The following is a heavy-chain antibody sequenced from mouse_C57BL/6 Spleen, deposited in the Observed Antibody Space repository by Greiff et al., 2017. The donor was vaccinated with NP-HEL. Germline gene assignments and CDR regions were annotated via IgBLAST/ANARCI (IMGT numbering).Heavy chain of an antibody. J-gene: IGHJ1*03. V-gene: IGHV1-52*01. CDR3: ARGFPDYYGSSYWYFDV. D-gene: IGHD1-1*01. CDR1: GYTFTSYW. Sequence: QVQLKQPGAELVRPGSSVKLSCKASGYTFTSYWMHWVKQRPIQGLEWIGNIDPSDSETHYNQKFKDKATLTVDKSSSTAYMQLSSLTSEDSAVYYCARGFPDYYGSSYWYFDVWGTGTTVTVSS. CDR2: IDPSDSET.